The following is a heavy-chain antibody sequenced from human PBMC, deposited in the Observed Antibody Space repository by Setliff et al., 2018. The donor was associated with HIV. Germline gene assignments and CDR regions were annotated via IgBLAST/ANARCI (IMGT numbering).Heavy chain of an antibody. J-gene: IGHJ2*01. Sequence: ESLKISCKDSGYTFSNYCIAWVRHMPGKGLEWMGIIYPGNSDTTYSPSFQGQVTFTADKSINTAYMQWRSLKASDTAMYYCARQGYGDYWYFDLWGRGTLVTVSS. D-gene: IGHD4-17*01. CDR1: GYTFSNYC. V-gene: IGHV5-51*01. CDR2: IYPGNSDT. CDR3: ARQGYGDYWYFDL.